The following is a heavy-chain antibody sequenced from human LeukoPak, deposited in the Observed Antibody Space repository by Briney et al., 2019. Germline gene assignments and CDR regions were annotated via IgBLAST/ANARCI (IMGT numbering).Heavy chain of an antibody. CDR2: IRYDGSNK. CDR1: GFTFSSYG. Sequence: PGGSLRLSCAASGFTFSSYGMHWVRQAPGKGLEWVAFIRYDGSNKYYADSVKGRFTISRDNSKNTLYLQMNSLRAEDTAVYYCATLEYIVVVPAAPTWFDPWGQGTLVTVSS. D-gene: IGHD2-2*01. J-gene: IGHJ5*02. CDR3: ATLEYIVVVPAAPTWFDP. V-gene: IGHV3-30*02.